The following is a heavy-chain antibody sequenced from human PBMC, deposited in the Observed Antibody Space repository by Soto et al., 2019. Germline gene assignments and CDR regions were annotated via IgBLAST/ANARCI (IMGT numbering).Heavy chain of an antibody. J-gene: IGHJ4*02. CDR3: ALVVAATTAYFDY. V-gene: IGHV1-69*13. Sequence: ASVKVSCKASGGTFSSYAISWVRQAPGQGLEWMGGIIPIFGTANCAQKFQGRVTITADESTSTAYMELSSLRSEDTAVYYCALVVAATTAYFDYWGQGTLVTVSS. CDR1: GGTFSSYA. D-gene: IGHD2-15*01. CDR2: IIPIFGTA.